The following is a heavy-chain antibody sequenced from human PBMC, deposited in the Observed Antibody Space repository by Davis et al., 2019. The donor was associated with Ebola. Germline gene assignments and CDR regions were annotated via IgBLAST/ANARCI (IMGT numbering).Heavy chain of an antibody. J-gene: IGHJ1*01. CDR3: ARDGGDFPGGGYFQQ. D-gene: IGHD2-21*02. V-gene: IGHV3-21*01. CDR2: ISSSSSYI. CDR1: GFTFSSYW. Sequence: GESLKISCAASGFTFSSYWMSWVRQAPGKGLEWVSSISSSSSYIYYADSLKGRFTISRDNAKNSLYLQMNSLRAEDTAVYYCARDGGDFPGGGYFQQWGQGTLVTVSS.